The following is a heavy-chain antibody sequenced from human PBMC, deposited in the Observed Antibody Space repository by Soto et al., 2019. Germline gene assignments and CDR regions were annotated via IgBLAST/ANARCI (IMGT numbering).Heavy chain of an antibody. Sequence: MRLSCAASGFTFTRYSMNWVRQAPGKGLEWVSSISGSGSSTYHADSVKGRFTISRDNSKNTLHLQMNSLRAEDTAVYYCAKDDGLRYDFWCGYYVDYWGHGTLVTVSS. CDR2: ISGSGSST. D-gene: IGHD3-3*01. CDR1: GFTFTRYS. J-gene: IGHJ4*01. V-gene: IGHV3-23*01. CDR3: AKDDGLRYDFWCGYYVDY.